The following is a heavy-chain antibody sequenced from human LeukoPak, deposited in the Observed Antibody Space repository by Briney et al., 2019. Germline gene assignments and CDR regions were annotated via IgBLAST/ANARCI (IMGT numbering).Heavy chain of an antibody. CDR3: ARGGDPIWFDP. D-gene: IGHD2-21*02. CDR2: IYYSGST. J-gene: IGHJ5*02. Sequence: SETLSLTCTVSGGSISSGDYYWSWIRQPPGKGLEWIGYIYYSGSTYYSPSLKSRVTISVDTSKNQFSLKLSSVTAADTAVYYCARGGDPIWFDPWGQGTLVTVSS. CDR1: GGSISSGDYY. V-gene: IGHV4-30-4*08.